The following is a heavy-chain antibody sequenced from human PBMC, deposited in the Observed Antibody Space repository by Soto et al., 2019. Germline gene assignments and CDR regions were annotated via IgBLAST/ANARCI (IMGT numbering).Heavy chain of an antibody. CDR2: IKEDGSEK. Sequence: EVQLVESGGGLVQPGGSLRLSCVVSGFTFGRHWMSWVRQAPGKGLEWVANIKEDGSEKNTVDSLKGRFTISRDNARNSVYLQMSSLRAEDTAVYYCAKVENSIGGMDVWGQGTTVIVS. J-gene: IGHJ6*02. CDR1: GFTFGRHW. CDR3: AKVENSIGGMDV. V-gene: IGHV3-7*05.